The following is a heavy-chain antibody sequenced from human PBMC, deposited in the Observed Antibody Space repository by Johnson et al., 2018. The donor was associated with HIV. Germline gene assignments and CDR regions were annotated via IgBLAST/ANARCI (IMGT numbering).Heavy chain of an antibody. Sequence: VESGGGVVQPGRSLRLSCAASGFTFSSYGMHWVRQAPGKGLEWVAVISYDGSNKYYADSVKGRFTISRDNSKNTLYLQMNSLRAEDTAVYYCARVSNHAFDIWGQGTMVTVSS. CDR2: ISYDGSNK. CDR3: ARVSNHAFDI. J-gene: IGHJ3*02. CDR1: GFTFSSYG. V-gene: IGHV3-30*03.